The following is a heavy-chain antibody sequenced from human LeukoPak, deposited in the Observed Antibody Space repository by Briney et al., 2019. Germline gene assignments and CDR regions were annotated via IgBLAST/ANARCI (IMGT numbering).Heavy chain of an antibody. CDR2: ISYAGSNK. D-gene: IGHD3-22*01. J-gene: IGHJ4*02. V-gene: IGHV3-30-3*01. CDR3: AREGVGYYDL. CDR1: GFTFSSYA. Sequence: QPGGSLRLSCAASGFTFSSYAMHWVRQAPGKGLEWVAVISYAGSNKYYADSVKGRFTISRDNAKNTLYLQMNSLRAEDTAVYYCAREGVGYYDLWGQGTLVTVSS.